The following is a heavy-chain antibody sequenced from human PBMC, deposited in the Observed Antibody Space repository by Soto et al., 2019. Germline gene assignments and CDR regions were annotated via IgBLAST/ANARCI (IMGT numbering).Heavy chain of an antibody. V-gene: IGHV1-69*12. D-gene: IGHD6-19*01. CDR1: GGTFSSYA. Sequence: QVQLVQSGAEVKKPGSSVKVSCKASGGTFSSYAISWVRQAPGQGLEWMGGIIPIFGTANYAQKFQGRVTITADESTSTAYMELSSLRSEDTAVYYCARAYSVAGSGYYYYGMDVWGQGTTVTVSS. CDR3: ARAYSVAGSGYYYYGMDV. J-gene: IGHJ6*02. CDR2: IIPIFGTA.